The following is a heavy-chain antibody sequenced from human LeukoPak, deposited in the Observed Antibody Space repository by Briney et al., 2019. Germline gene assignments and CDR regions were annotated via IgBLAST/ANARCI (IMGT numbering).Heavy chain of an antibody. CDR2: IWYDGSNK. Sequence: GGSLRLSCAASGFTFSSYGMHWVRQAPGKGLEWVAVIWYDGSNKYYADSVKGRFTISRDSSKNTLYLQMNSLRAEDTAVYYCARDRGNNWFDPWGQGTLVTVS. CDR3: ARDRGNNWFDP. CDR1: GFTFSSYG. J-gene: IGHJ5*02. V-gene: IGHV3-33*01. D-gene: IGHD3-10*01.